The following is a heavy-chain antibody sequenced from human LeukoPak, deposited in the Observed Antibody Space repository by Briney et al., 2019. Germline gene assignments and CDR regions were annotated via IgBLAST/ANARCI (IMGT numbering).Heavy chain of an antibody. CDR1: GGSFSGYY. CDR3: ARLAVAGRRHGD. CDR2: INHSGST. V-gene: IGHV4-34*01. J-gene: IGHJ4*02. D-gene: IGHD6-19*01. Sequence: PETLSLTCAVYGGSFSGYYWSWIRQPPGKGLEWIGEINHSGSTNYNPSLKSRVTISVDTSKNQFSLKLSSVTAADTAVYYCARLAVAGRRHGDWGQGTLVTVSS.